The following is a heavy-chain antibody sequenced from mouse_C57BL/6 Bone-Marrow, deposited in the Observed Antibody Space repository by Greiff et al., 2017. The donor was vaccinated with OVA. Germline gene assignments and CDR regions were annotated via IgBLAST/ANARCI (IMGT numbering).Heavy chain of an antibody. CDR3: ARREAYYSNLGY. CDR2: IYPRSGNT. J-gene: IGHJ2*01. Sequence: QVQLKQSGAELARPGASVKLSCKASGYTFTSYGISWVKQRTGQGLEWIGEIYPRSGNTYYNEKFKGKATLTADKSSSTAYMELRSLTSEDSAVYFCARREAYYSNLGYWGQGTTLTVSS. CDR1: GYTFTSYG. D-gene: IGHD2-5*01. V-gene: IGHV1-81*01.